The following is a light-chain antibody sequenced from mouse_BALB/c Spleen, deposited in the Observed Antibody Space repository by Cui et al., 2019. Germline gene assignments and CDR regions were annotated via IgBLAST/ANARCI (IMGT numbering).Light chain of an antibody. CDR2: DTS. CDR1: SSVSY. J-gene: IGKJ5*01. CDR3: QQWSSYPPT. Sequence: QIVLTQSPAIMSASPGEKVTMTCSASSSVSYMYWYQQKPGSSPRLLIYDTSNLASRVPVRFSGSGSGTSYSLTISRMEAEDAATYYCQQWSSYPPTFGAGTKLELK. V-gene: IGKV4-55*01.